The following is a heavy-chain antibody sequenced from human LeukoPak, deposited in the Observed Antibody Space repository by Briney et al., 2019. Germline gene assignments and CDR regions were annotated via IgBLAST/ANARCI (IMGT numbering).Heavy chain of an antibody. CDR1: GFTFSSYA. V-gene: IGHV3-30*04. CDR3: AKDVVVVAAVYYYGMDV. CDR2: ISYDGSNK. D-gene: IGHD2-15*01. Sequence: PGGSLRLSCAASGFTFSSYAMHWVRQAPGKGLEWVAVISYDGSNKYYVDSVKGRFTISRDNSKNTLYLQMNSLRAEDTAVYYCAKDVVVVAAVYYYGMDVWGQGTTVTVSS. J-gene: IGHJ6*02.